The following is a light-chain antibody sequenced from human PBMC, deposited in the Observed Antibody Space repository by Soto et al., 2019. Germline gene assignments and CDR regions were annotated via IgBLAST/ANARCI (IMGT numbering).Light chain of an antibody. CDR3: LLSFGGARV. Sequence: QAVVTQEPSLTVSPGGPVTLTCGSSTGPVTSGQYPYWFQQKPGQAPRTLIYDTTNRHSWTPARFSGSLLGGKAALTLSGAQPEDEALYYCLLSFGGARVFGGGTKLTVL. CDR1: TGPVTSGQY. V-gene: IGLV7-46*01. J-gene: IGLJ3*02. CDR2: DTT.